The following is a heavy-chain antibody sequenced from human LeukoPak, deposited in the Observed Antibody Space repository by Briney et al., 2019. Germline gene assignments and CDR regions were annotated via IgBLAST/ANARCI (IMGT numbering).Heavy chain of an antibody. V-gene: IGHV3-23*01. CDR1: GLTFSNYA. CDR2: ISGSSIST. Sequence: GGSLRLSCAASGLTFSNYAMNWVRQAPGKGLEWVSAISGSSISTYYADSVKGRFTISRDNSKNTLHLQMNSLRGEDTAVYYCAKTWGVRSGTFDYWGQGTLVTVSS. J-gene: IGHJ4*02. CDR3: AKTWGVRSGTFDY. D-gene: IGHD1-26*01.